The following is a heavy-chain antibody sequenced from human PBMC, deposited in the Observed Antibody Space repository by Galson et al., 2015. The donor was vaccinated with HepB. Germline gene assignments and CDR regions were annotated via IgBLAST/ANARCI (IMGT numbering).Heavy chain of an antibody. J-gene: IGHJ3*02. CDR1: GFALDDYA. D-gene: IGHD5-18*01. CDR3: AKIRGYTSWGGFDI. CDR2: ITWNSGNI. Sequence: SLRLSCAASGFALDDYAMHWVRQVPGKGLEWVSSITWNSGNIGYADSVKGRFTISRDDAKNSLYLEMNSLRVEDTALYYCAKIRGYTSWGGFDIWGQGTMVTVSS. V-gene: IGHV3-9*01.